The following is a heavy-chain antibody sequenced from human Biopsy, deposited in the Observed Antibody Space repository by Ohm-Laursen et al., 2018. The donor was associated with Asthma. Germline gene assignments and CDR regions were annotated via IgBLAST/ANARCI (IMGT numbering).Heavy chain of an antibody. CDR2: ITDTSRYI. J-gene: IGHJ1*01. D-gene: IGHD3-3*02. Sequence: SLRLSCAASGFTFSHYNMNWVRQAPGKGLEWVSSITDTSRYIKYADSVKGRFTISRDNAKNSLYLQMNSLRAEDTAVYYCARTFHFWSPYHAEHYQLRGQGTLVTFPS. CDR3: ARTFHFWSPYHAEHYQL. V-gene: IGHV3-21*06. CDR1: GFTFSHYN.